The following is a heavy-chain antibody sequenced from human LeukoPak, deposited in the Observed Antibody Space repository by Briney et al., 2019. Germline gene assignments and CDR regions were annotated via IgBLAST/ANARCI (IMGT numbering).Heavy chain of an antibody. J-gene: IGHJ4*02. V-gene: IGHV3-23*01. D-gene: IGHD3-10*01. CDR1: GFNFKIHW. Sequence: GGSLRLSCAASGFNFKIHWMSWVRQAPGKGLEWVSAISGSGGSTYYADSVKGRFTISRDNSKNTLYLQMNSLRAEDTAVYYCAKDRIVLLWFGESDLDYWGQGTLVTVSS. CDR3: AKDRIVLLWFGESDLDY. CDR2: ISGSGGST.